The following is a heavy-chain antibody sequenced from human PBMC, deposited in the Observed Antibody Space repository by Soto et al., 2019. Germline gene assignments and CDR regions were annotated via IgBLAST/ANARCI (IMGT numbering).Heavy chain of an antibody. V-gene: IGHV5-51*01. D-gene: IGHD6-25*01. J-gene: IGHJ5*02. CDR2: IYPGDSDV. CDR3: ARAGDAVAASVA. CDR1: GYSLSIYW. Sequence: GESLKSSGKGSGYSLSIYWIAWVRQMPGKGLEWMGIIYPGDSDVRYSPSFQGQVTISADKSTSTAYLQWSSLRASDTAMYYCARAGDAVAASVAWGQGTVVTVSS.